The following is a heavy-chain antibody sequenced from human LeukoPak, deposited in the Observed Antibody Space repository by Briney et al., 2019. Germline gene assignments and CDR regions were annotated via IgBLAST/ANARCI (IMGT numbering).Heavy chain of an antibody. D-gene: IGHD2-8*02. CDR1: GDSISNYY. Sequence: PSEALSLTCTVSGDSISNYYWNWIRQTPGKGLEWIGYIYCSGSTLYNPSLKSRVTISVDKSKNQISLLMNSVTAADTAVYYCARDRDRDTGGYYYHMDVWGKGTTVSVS. V-gene: IGHV4-59*01. CDR3: ARDRDRDTGGYYYHMDV. J-gene: IGHJ6*03. CDR2: IYCSGST.